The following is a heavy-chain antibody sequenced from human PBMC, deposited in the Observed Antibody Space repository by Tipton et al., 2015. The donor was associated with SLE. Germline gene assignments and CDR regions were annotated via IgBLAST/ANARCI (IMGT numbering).Heavy chain of an antibody. CDR1: GYTFPNYV. CDR3: VRDAVGWFDT. CDR2: ISAHNGNT. J-gene: IGHJ5*02. V-gene: IGHV1-18*01. D-gene: IGHD2-15*01. Sequence: QLVQSGAEFKKPGASVKVSCKASGYTFPNYVLNWVRQAPGQGLEWMGWISAHNGNTKLQQKFQGRVLMTTDTSTNTAFMELRGLRYDDTALYYCVRDAVGWFDTWGQGTLVTVSP.